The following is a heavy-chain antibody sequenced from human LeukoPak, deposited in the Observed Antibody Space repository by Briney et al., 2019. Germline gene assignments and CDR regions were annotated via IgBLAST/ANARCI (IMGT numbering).Heavy chain of an antibody. V-gene: IGHV3-48*04. CDR3: ARVRYFDWLGPFDY. D-gene: IGHD3-9*01. Sequence: GGSLRLCCAASGFTFNNYIMKWVRQAPGKGLEWVSYFSDSGTTIYYRDSVKGRFTISRDNAKKSLYLQMNSLRAEDTAVYYCARVRYFDWLGPFDYWGQGTLVTVSS. CDR1: GFTFNNYI. J-gene: IGHJ4*02. CDR2: FSDSGTTI.